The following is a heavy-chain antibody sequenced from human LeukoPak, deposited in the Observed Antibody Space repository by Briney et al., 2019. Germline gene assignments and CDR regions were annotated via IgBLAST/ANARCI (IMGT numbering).Heavy chain of an antibody. Sequence: GGSLRLSCAASGFTFSSYNMNWVRQAPGKGLEWVSYISTSSGAIYYADSVKGRFTISRDNAKNSLYLQMNSLRAEDTAVYYCARYFGDPQGMDVWGQGTTVTVSS. CDR1: GFTFSSYN. V-gene: IGHV3-48*01. D-gene: IGHD3-10*01. CDR2: ISTSSGAI. CDR3: ARYFGDPQGMDV. J-gene: IGHJ6*02.